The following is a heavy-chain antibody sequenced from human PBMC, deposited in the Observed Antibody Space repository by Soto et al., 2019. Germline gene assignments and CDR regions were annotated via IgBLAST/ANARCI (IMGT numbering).Heavy chain of an antibody. CDR1: GGSFSDYY. CDR3: ARGPPSKYYDGNGYYYFDY. V-gene: IGHV4-34*01. J-gene: IGHJ4*02. CDR2: VNHSGRT. Sequence: SETLSLTCVVYGGSFSDYYWSWIRLPPGKGLEWIGEVNHSGRTNYNPSLKSRVSISVDTSKNQFSLKLSSVTAADTAVYYCARGPPSKYYDGNGYYYFDYWGQGTLVTVSS. D-gene: IGHD3-22*01.